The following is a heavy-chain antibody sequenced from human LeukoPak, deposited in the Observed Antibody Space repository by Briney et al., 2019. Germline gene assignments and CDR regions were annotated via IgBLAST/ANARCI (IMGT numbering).Heavy chain of an antibody. J-gene: IGHJ4*02. V-gene: IGHV3-15*01. D-gene: IGHD6-19*01. CDR1: GFTFSNAW. Sequence: PGGSLRLSCSASGFTFSNAWMIWVRQAPGKGLEWVGRIKSKTDGGTTDYAAPVKGRFTISRDDSKNTLYLQMNSLKTEDTAVYYCTTGIAVAGGDFDYWGQGTLVTVSS. CDR3: TTGIAVAGGDFDY. CDR2: IKSKTDGGTT.